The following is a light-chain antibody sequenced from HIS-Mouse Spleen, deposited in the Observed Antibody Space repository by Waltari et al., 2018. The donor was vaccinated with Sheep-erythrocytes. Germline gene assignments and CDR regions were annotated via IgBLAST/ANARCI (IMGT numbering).Light chain of an antibody. Sequence: SYELTQPPSVSVSPGQTASITCSGDKLGDKYACWYQQKPGQSPVLVIYQDSKRPSGSPGRFSGSESGNTASLTISGLQAEDEADYYCCSYAGSYNHVFATGTKVTVL. V-gene: IGLV3-1*01. CDR2: QDS. J-gene: IGLJ1*01. CDR1: KLGDKY. CDR3: CSYAGSYNHV.